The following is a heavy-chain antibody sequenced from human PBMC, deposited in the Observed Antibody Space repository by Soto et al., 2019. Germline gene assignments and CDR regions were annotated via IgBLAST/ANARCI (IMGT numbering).Heavy chain of an antibody. CDR2: IIPIFGTA. J-gene: IGHJ5*02. V-gene: IGHV1-69*13. CDR3: ARDRGPSSGYYPNWFDP. D-gene: IGHD3-22*01. CDR1: GGTFSSYA. Sequence: SVKVSCKASGGTFSSYAITWVRQAPGHGLEWMGGIIPIFGTANYAQKFQARVTITADESTSTAYMELSSLRSEDTAVYYCARDRGPSSGYYPNWFDPWGPGPLVTVAS.